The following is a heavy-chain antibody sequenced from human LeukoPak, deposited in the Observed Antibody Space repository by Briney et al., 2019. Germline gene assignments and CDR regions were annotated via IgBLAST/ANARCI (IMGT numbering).Heavy chain of an antibody. V-gene: IGHV4-39*01. CDR1: GGSISSNTYY. CDR2: ISKST. Sequence: KTSETLSLTCSVSGGSISSNTYYWGWIRQPPGKGLEWIGSISKSTYYNPSLKSRVTISVDTSKNQLSLKLNSVTAADTAVYYCARSNYDILTGDAFDIWGQGTMVTVSS. CDR3: ARSNYDILTGDAFDI. J-gene: IGHJ3*02. D-gene: IGHD3-9*01.